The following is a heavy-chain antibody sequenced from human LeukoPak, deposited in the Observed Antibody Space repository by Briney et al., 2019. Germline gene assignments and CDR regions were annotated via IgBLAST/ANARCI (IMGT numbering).Heavy chain of an antibody. CDR3: ARAPQGRGHHFDY. V-gene: IGHV4-34*01. Sequence: SETLSLTCAVYGGSFSGYYWSWIRLSPGKWLEWIGEINHSGSTSYNPSLKSRVTISVDTSKNQFSLKLNSVTAADTAVYYCARAPQGRGHHFDYWGQGTLVTVSS. CDR2: INHSGST. CDR1: GGSFSGYY. J-gene: IGHJ4*02. D-gene: IGHD2-15*01.